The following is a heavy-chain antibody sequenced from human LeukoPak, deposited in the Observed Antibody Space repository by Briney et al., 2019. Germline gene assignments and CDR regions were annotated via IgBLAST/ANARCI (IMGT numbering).Heavy chain of an antibody. Sequence: TSQTLSLTCAVSGGSISSGGYSWSWIRQPPGKGLEWIGYIYHSGSTYYNPSLKSRVTISVDRSKNQFSLKLSSVTAADTAVYYCARASGGSSSSVLDYWDQGTLVTVSS. CDR2: IYHSGST. D-gene: IGHD6-6*01. J-gene: IGHJ4*02. CDR3: ARASGGSSSSVLDY. CDR1: GGSISSGGYS. V-gene: IGHV4-30-2*01.